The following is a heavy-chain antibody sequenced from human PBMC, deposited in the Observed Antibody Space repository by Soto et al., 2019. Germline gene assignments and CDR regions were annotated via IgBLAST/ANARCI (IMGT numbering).Heavy chain of an antibody. Sequence: SETLSLTCVVSGASIRNYYWSWMRQPPGKALEYIGYIYDSGTTSYNPSLKSRVIISGDMSKNQFSLKLSSVTAADTAVYYCARAPALFYFDYWGQGTLVTVS. V-gene: IGHV4-59*01. J-gene: IGHJ4*02. CDR3: ARAPALFYFDY. D-gene: IGHD2-15*01. CDR2: IYDSGTT. CDR1: GASIRNYY.